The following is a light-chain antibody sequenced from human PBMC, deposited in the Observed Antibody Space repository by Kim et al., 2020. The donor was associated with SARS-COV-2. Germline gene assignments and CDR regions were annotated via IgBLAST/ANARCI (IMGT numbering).Light chain of an antibody. Sequence: DIQMTQSPSSLSASVGDRVTITCRASQGISSYLAWYQQQPGKVPKLLIYAASTVQSGVPSRFSGSGYGTDFTLTISSLQPEDVATYYCHNYDSAPRTFGGGTKVDIK. J-gene: IGKJ4*01. CDR3: HNYDSAPRT. CDR1: QGISSY. V-gene: IGKV1-27*01. CDR2: AAS.